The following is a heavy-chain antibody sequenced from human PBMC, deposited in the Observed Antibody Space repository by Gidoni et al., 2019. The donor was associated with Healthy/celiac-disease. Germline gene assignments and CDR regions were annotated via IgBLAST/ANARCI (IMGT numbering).Heavy chain of an antibody. J-gene: IGHJ4*02. Sequence: EVQLLGSGGGLVQPGWSLRLPCAASPFTFSSYAMSWVRQAPGKGLGWVPAISGSGGSTYYADSVKGRFTISRDNSKNTLYLQMNSLRAEDTAVYYCAKERKGDYFYVGYWGQGTLVTVSS. V-gene: IGHV3-23*01. CDR3: AKERKGDYFYVGY. CDR1: PFTFSSYA. CDR2: ISGSGGST. D-gene: IGHD4-17*01.